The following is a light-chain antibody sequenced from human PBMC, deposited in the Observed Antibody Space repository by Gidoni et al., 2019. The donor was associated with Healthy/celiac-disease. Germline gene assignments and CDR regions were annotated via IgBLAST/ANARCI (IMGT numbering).Light chain of an antibody. J-gene: IGLJ2*01. V-gene: IGLV3-19*01. CDR1: SLRSYY. Sequence: SSGLTQDPAVSVALGQTVRITCQGDSLRSYYASWYQQKPGQAPVLVIYGKNNLPAGIPDRFSGSSSGNTASLTITGGQAEDEADYYGNSRDSSGNHVVFGGGTKLTVL. CDR2: GKN. CDR3: NSRDSSGNHVV.